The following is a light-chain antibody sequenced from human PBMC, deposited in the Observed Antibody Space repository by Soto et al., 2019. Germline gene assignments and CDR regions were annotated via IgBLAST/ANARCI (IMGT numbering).Light chain of an antibody. CDR3: QQYGTSPLT. CDR1: QSVSSSY. V-gene: IGKV3-20*01. Sequence: EIVLTQSPGTLSLSTGERATLSCRASQSVSSSYLTWYQQKPGQDPRLLIYGASSRATGIPDRFSGSASGTDFTLTCSRLEPKDFAVYYCQQYGTSPLTFGGGTKVEIK. J-gene: IGKJ4*01. CDR2: GAS.